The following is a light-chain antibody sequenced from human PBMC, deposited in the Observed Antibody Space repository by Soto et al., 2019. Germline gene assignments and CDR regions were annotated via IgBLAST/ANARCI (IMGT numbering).Light chain of an antibody. J-gene: IGLJ1*01. CDR1: TSDIGTYSY. CDR2: EVS. V-gene: IGLV2-14*01. Sequence: QPASVSGSPGQSITISCTGTTSDIGTYSYVSWYQQHAGKAPKLIIYEVSHRPSGVSNRFSGSKSGNTASLTISGLQADDEADYYCNSYTSSNTLYVFGTGTKVTVL. CDR3: NSYTSSNTLYV.